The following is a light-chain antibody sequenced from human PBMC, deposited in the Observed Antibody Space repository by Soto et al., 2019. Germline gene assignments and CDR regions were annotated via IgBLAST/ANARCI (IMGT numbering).Light chain of an antibody. V-gene: IGKV1D-12*01. CDR3: QQANCFPIT. CDR2: SGS. Sequence: DIQMTQSPSSVSASVGDRVTITCRASQGLSSWLAWYQQKPGKAPKLLIYSGSSLQSGVSSRFSGSGGGTDFTLTISSLQPEDFATYYCQQANCFPITFGQGTRLEIK. J-gene: IGKJ5*01. CDR1: QGLSSW.